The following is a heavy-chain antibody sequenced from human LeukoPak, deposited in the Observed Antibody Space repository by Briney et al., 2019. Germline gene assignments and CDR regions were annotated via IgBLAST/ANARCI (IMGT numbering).Heavy chain of an antibody. CDR1: GGSFSGYY. CDR2: INHSGST. Sequence: SETLSLTCAVYGGSFSGYYWSWIRQPPGKGLEWIGEINHSGSTNYNPSLKSRVTISVDTSKNQFSLKLSSVTAADTAVYYCARESGVVRGVIILGDAFDIWGQGTMVTVSS. J-gene: IGHJ3*02. V-gene: IGHV4-34*01. CDR3: ARESGVVRGVIILGDAFDI. D-gene: IGHD3-10*01.